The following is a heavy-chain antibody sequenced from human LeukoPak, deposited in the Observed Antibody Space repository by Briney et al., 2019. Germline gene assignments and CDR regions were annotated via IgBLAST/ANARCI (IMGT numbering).Heavy chain of an antibody. J-gene: IGHJ4*02. V-gene: IGHV4-59*01. Sequence: SETLSLTCTVSGGSISSYYWSWIRQPPGKGLEWIGYIYYSGSANYNPSLKSRVTISVDTSKNQFSLKLSSVTAADTAVYYCARGRGYYDSSGPVPYYFDYWGQGTLVTVSS. CDR1: GGSISSYY. D-gene: IGHD3-22*01. CDR2: IYYSGSA. CDR3: ARGRGYYDSSGPVPYYFDY.